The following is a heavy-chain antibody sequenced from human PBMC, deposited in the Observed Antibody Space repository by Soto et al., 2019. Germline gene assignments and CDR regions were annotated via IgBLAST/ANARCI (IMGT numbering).Heavy chain of an antibody. Sequence: TLSLTCAVSGGSISSGGYSWSWIRQPPGKGLEWIGYIYHSGSTYYNPSLKSRVTISVDRSKNQFSLKLSSVTAADTAVYYCARDKITGLFDYWGQGTLVTV. D-gene: IGHD2-8*02. CDR2: IYHSGST. J-gene: IGHJ4*02. CDR3: ARDKITGLFDY. V-gene: IGHV4-30-2*01. CDR1: GGSISSGGYS.